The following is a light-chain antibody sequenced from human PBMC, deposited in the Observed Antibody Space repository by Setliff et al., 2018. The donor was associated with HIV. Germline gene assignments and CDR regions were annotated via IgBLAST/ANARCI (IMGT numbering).Light chain of an antibody. V-gene: IGLV2-14*01. CDR2: DVS. J-gene: IGLJ1*01. CDR1: SGDVGGYNY. Sequence: QSALTQPPSVSGSPGQSITISCTGTSGDVGGYNYVSWYQQHPGKAPKFMIYDVSKRPSGVSNRFSGSKSGNTASLTISGLQAEDEADYYCSSYTSSSTYVFGTGTKVTVL. CDR3: SSYTSSSTYV.